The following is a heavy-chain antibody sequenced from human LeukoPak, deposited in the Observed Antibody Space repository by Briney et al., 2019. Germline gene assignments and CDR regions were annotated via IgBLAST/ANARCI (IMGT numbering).Heavy chain of an antibody. CDR3: ARERTAARNWFDP. CDR1: GGSISSGSYY. J-gene: IGHJ5*02. D-gene: IGHD6-6*01. Sequence: MASETLSLTCTVSGGSISSGSYYWSWIRQPAGKGLEWIGRIYTSGSTNYNPSLKSRVTISVDKSKNQFSLKLSSVTAADTAVYYCARERTAARNWFDPWGQGTLVTVSS. V-gene: IGHV4-61*02. CDR2: IYTSGST.